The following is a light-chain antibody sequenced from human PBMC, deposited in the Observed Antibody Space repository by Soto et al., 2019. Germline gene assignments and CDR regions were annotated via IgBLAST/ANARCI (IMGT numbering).Light chain of an antibody. J-gene: IGKJ2*01. Sequence: EIVMTQSPATLSVSPGERATLSCRASQSVSNNLAWYQQKPGQAPRLLIYGASTRATGIPARFSGGGSGTEFSLTISSLQSEDFAVYYCLQYNNWPYTFGQGTRVEI. CDR1: QSVSNN. CDR2: GAS. V-gene: IGKV3-15*01. CDR3: LQYNNWPYT.